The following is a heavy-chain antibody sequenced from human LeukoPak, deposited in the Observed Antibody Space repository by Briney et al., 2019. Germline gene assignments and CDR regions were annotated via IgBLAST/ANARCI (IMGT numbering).Heavy chain of an antibody. CDR1: GGSFSGYY. V-gene: IGHV4-34*01. D-gene: IGHD5-12*01. Sequence: KASETLSVTCAVYGGSFSGYYLSWIRQPPGKGLEWIGEINHSGSTNYNPSLKSRVTISVDTSKNQFSLKLSSVTAADTAVYYCARSRWLRFGFNYWGQGTLVTVSS. CDR2: INHSGST. CDR3: ARSRWLRFGFNY. J-gene: IGHJ4*02.